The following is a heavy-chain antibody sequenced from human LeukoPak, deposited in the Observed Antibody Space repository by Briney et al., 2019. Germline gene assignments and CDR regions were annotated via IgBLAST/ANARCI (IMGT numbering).Heavy chain of an antibody. CDR3: ARGIQLWLNWFDP. CDR1: GFTVSGNY. V-gene: IGHV4-34*01. CDR2: INHSGST. Sequence: GSLRLSCAVSGFTVSGNYMSWVRQPPGKGLEWIGEINHSGSTNYNPSLKSRVTISVDTSKNQFSLKLSSVTAADTALYYCARGIQLWLNWFDPWGQGTLVTVSS. J-gene: IGHJ5*02. D-gene: IGHD5-18*01.